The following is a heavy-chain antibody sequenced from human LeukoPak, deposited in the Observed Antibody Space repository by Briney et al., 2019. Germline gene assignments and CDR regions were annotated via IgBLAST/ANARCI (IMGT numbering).Heavy chain of an antibody. D-gene: IGHD1-26*01. Sequence: SQTLSLTCTVSGGSINSGSYYWICIRQPAGKGLEWIGRIYTSGSTNYNFSLKSRVTLSMDTSKNQFSLKLSSVTAADTAVYYCARRLAGATTFLDVWGQGTLVTVSS. J-gene: IGHJ3*01. CDR3: ARRLAGATTFLDV. V-gene: IGHV4-61*02. CDR1: GGSINSGSYY. CDR2: IYTSGST.